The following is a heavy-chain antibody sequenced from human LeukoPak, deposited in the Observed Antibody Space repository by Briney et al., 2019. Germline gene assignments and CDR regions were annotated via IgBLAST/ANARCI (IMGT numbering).Heavy chain of an antibody. Sequence: GGSLRLSCAASGLTLSNYWMHWVRQAPGKGLEWVAFIRYDGSNKYYADSVKGRFTISRDNSKNTLYLQMNSLRAEDTAVYYCAKDWGIAARPGFDYWGQGTLVTVSS. CDR1: GLTLSNYW. V-gene: IGHV3-30*02. J-gene: IGHJ4*02. CDR3: AKDWGIAARPGFDY. CDR2: IRYDGSNK. D-gene: IGHD6-6*01.